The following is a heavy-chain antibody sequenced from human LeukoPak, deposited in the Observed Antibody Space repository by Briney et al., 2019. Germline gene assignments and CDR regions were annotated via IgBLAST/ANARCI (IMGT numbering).Heavy chain of an antibody. Sequence: GGSLRLSCAASGFSSNNYVMSWVRQAPGEGLEWVSSLTGTGGSTYYADSVKGRFTISRVNSKNTLYLQMNGLSAEDTAVYYCAQSGNYEEFENWGQGTLVTVSS. J-gene: IGHJ4*02. D-gene: IGHD1-26*01. CDR1: GFSSNNYV. CDR2: LTGTGGST. V-gene: IGHV3-23*01. CDR3: AQSGNYEEFEN.